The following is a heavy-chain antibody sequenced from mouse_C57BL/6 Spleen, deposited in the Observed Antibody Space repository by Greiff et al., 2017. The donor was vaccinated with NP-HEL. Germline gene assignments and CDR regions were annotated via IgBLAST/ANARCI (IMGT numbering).Heavy chain of an antibody. CDR3: ARLGYGYGNPFAY. D-gene: IGHD2-1*01. CDR2: ISYDGSN. CDR1: GYSITSGYY. J-gene: IGHJ3*01. V-gene: IGHV3-6*01. Sequence: EVKLMESGPGLVKPSQSLSLTCSVTGYSITSGYYWNWIRQFPGNKLEWMGYISYDGSNKYNPSLKNRISITRDTSKNQFFLKLNSVTTEDTATYYCARLGYGYGNPFAYWGQGTLVTVSA.